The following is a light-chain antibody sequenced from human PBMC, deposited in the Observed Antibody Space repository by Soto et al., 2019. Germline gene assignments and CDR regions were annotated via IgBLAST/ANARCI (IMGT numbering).Light chain of an antibody. CDR1: SSDVGGFNY. CDR3: CSYAGTYTYV. Sequence: QSVLTKPRSVSGSPGQSVTISCTGTSSDVGGFNYVSWYQQHPGKAPKLMIYDVSERPSGVPDRFSGSKSGNTASLTISGLQADDEADYYCCSYAGTYTYVFGTGTKLTVL. J-gene: IGLJ1*01. V-gene: IGLV2-11*01. CDR2: DVS.